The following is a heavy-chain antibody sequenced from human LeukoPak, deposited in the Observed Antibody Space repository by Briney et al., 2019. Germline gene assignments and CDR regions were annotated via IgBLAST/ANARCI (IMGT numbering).Heavy chain of an antibody. D-gene: IGHD5-12*01. CDR3: AKDFGYSGYEKGYYMDV. J-gene: IGHJ6*03. V-gene: IGHV3-9*01. CDR1: GFTFDDYA. Sequence: HPGGSLRLSCAASGFTFDDYAMHWVRQAPGKGLEWVSGISWNSGSIGYADSVKGRFTISRDNAKNSLYLQMNSLRAEDTALYYCAKDFGYSGYEKGYYMDVWGKGTTVTVSS. CDR2: ISWNSGSI.